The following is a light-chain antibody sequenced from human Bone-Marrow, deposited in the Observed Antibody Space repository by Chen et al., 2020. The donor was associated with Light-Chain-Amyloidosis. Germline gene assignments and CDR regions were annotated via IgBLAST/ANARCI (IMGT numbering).Light chain of an antibody. V-gene: IGLV3-21*02. CDR3: QVWDRSSDRAV. CDR2: DDS. CDR1: NIGSTS. J-gene: IGLJ3*02. Sequence: SYVLTQPSSVSVAPGQTATIACGGNNIGSTSVHWYQQTPGQAPLLVVYDDSERPSGIPERLCGSNCGNTATLTSSRVEAGDEADYYCQVWDRSSDRAVFGGGTKLTVL.